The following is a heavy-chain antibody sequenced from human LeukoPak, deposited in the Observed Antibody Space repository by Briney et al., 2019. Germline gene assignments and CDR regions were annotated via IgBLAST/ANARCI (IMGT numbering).Heavy chain of an antibody. CDR1: GGSFSGYY. CDR2: INHSGST. Sequence: PSETLSLTCAVYGGSFSGYYWSWIRQPPGKGLEWIGEINHSGSTYYNPSLMSRLTISVDTSKNQFSLKLSSVTAADTAVYYCATSVGYCSSTNCYDFDYWGQGTLVTVSS. D-gene: IGHD2-2*01. CDR3: ATSVGYCSSTNCYDFDY. V-gene: IGHV4-34*01. J-gene: IGHJ4*02.